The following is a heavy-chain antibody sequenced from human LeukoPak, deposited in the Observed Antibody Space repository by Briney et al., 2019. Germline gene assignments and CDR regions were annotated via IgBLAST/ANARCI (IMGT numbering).Heavy chain of an antibody. Sequence: GGSLRLSCAASGFTFRNAWMSWVRQAPGKGLEWVGRIKSKTDGGTTDYAAPVKGRFTISRDDSKNTLYLQMNSLKTEDTAVYYCTTVTQTPGFWSGYPPFDYWGQGTLVTVSS. V-gene: IGHV3-15*01. CDR3: TTVTQTPGFWSGYPPFDY. J-gene: IGHJ4*02. CDR1: GFTFRNAW. D-gene: IGHD3-3*01. CDR2: IKSKTDGGTT.